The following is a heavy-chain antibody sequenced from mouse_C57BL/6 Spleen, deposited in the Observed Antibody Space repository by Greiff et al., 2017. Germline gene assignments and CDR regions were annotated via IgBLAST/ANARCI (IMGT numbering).Heavy chain of an antibody. J-gene: IGHJ4*01. CDR2: ISSGGDYI. CDR3: TKEGDYYGSAYYAMDY. CDR1: GFTFSSYA. Sequence: EVQLVESGEGLVKPGGSLKLSCAASGFTFSSYAMSWVRQTPEKRLEWVAYISSGGDYIYYADTVKGRFTISRDNARNTLYLQMSSLKSEDTAMYYCTKEGDYYGSAYYAMDYWGQGTSVTVSS. D-gene: IGHD1-1*01. V-gene: IGHV5-9-1*02.